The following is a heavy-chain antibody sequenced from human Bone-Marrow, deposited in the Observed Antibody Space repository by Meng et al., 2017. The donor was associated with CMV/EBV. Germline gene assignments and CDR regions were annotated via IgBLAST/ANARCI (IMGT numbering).Heavy chain of an antibody. D-gene: IGHD2-2*01. CDR1: GYTFTSYD. Sequence: ASVKVSCKASGYTFTSYDINWARQATGQGLEWMGWMNPNSGNTGYAQKFQGRVTITRNTSISTAYMELSSLRSEDTAVYYCARGNRRSSTSFDRWGQGTLVTVSS. J-gene: IGHJ4*02. V-gene: IGHV1-8*03. CDR3: ARGNRRSSTSFDR. CDR2: MNPNSGNT.